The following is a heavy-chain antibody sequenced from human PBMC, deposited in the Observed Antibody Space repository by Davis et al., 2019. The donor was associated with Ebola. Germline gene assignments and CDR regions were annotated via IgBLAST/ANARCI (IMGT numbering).Heavy chain of an antibody. Sequence: AASVKVSCKASGYTFTGYYMHWVRQAPGQGLEWMGRINPNSGGTNYAQKFQGRVTMTRDTSISTAYMELSRLRSDDTAVYFCAIEYSGSSVRYFYDYWGQGTLVTVSS. CDR2: INPNSGGT. D-gene: IGHD6-6*01. CDR1: GYTFTGYY. V-gene: IGHV1-2*06. J-gene: IGHJ4*02. CDR3: AIEYSGSSVRYFYDY.